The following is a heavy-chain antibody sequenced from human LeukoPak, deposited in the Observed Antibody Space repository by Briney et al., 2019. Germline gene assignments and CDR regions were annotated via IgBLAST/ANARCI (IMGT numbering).Heavy chain of an antibody. J-gene: IGHJ4*02. D-gene: IGHD4-23*01. CDR1: GFTFSSYG. CDR3: AKDGGNSINGFDY. CDR2: IWSDVTNK. Sequence: GGSLRLSCAASGFTFSSYGMHWVRQAPGKGLEWVSVIWSDVTNKYYADSVKGRFTISRDNSKNTLYLQMNSLRAEDTAVYYCAKDGGNSINGFDYWGQGTLVTVSS. V-gene: IGHV3-30*02.